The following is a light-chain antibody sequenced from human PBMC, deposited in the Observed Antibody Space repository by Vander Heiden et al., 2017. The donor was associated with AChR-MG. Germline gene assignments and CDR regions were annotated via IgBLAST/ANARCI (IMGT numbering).Light chain of an antibody. CDR1: QSISNY. J-gene: IGKJ2*01. V-gene: IGKV1-39*01. CDR2: GAS. Sequence: DIHITQSPASLSASVGDRVTITCRASQSISNYLDWYQQKPGKAPKLLIYGASSLVSGIPSRFSGSGSGTDFTLTISSLQPEDFATYYCQQSYSTPYTFGQGTNLEIK. CDR3: QQSYSTPYT.